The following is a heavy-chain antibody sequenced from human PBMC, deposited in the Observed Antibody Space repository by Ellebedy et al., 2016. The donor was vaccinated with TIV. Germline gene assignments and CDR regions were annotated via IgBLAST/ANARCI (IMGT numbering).Heavy chain of an antibody. CDR2: INPNGGTT. V-gene: IGHV1-46*01. CDR3: ARDKDILTGYLCY. J-gene: IGHJ4*02. Sequence: ASVKVSCKASGYTFTSYYMHWVRQAPGQGLEWMGIINPNGGTTSYTQKFQGRVTMTRDTSTSTVYMELSSLRSEGTAVYYCARDKDILTGYLCYWGQGTLVTVSS. CDR1: GYTFTSYY. D-gene: IGHD3-9*01.